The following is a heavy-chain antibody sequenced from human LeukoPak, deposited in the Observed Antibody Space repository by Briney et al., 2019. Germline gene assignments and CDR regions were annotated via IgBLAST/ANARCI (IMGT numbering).Heavy chain of an antibody. CDR3: ARDYCSSTSCLFDY. J-gene: IGHJ4*02. CDR1: GYTFTGYH. D-gene: IGHD2-2*01. V-gene: IGHV1-2*06. Sequence: ASVKVSCKASGYTFTGYHMHWVRQAPGQGLEWIGRINPNSGDTNYAQKFQGRVTMTRDTSISTAYMELSRLRSDDTAVYYCARDYCSSTSCLFDYWGQGTLVTVSS. CDR2: INPNSGDT.